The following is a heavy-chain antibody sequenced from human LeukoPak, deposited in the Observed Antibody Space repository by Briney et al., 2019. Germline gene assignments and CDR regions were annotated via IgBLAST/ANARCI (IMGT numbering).Heavy chain of an antibody. CDR1: GFTFSNYG. CDR3: ARGGSIAAAGTTDFDY. J-gene: IGHJ4*02. D-gene: IGHD6-13*01. CDR2: ISNTGIYI. V-gene: IGHV3-21*01. Sequence: GGSLRLSWAASGFTFSNYGLNWVRQAPGKGLEWVSSISNTGIYINYADSVKGRLTISRDNAKNSLYLQMNSLRAEDTAVYYCARGGSIAAAGTTDFDYWGQGTLVTVSS.